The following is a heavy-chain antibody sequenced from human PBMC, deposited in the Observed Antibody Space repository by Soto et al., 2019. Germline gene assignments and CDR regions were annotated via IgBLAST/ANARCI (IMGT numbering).Heavy chain of an antibody. J-gene: IGHJ6*02. CDR1: GFTFSSYG. D-gene: IGHD1-7*01. V-gene: IGHV3-30*18. CDR2: ISYDGSNK. CDR3: AKVGSITGTTSHDYYGMDV. Sequence: PXESLRLSCAASGFTFSSYGMHWVRQAPGKGLEWVAVISYDGSNKYYADSVKGRFTISRDNSKNTLYLQMNSLRAEDTAVYYCAKVGSITGTTSHDYYGMDVWGQGTTVTVSS.